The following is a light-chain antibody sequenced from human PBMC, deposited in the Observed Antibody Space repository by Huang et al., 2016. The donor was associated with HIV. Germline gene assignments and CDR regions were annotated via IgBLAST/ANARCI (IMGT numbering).Light chain of an antibody. CDR2: MDF. V-gene: IGKV2-28*01. CDR1: QSLLPDKGNNY. J-gene: IGKJ2*01. CDR3: MQALQTPYT. Sequence: DIVMTQSPLSLPVTPGEPASSSCRSSQSLLPDKGNNYLDWYLQKPGQSPQLLIYMDFYRASGVPDRFSGSGSGTDFTLKISRVEAEDVGVYYCMQALQTPYTFGQGTKLEIK.